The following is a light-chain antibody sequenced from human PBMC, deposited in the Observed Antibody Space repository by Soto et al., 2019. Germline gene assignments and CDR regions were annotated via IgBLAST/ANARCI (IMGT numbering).Light chain of an antibody. CDR2: EVS. CDR3: TSYAGDTSLGV. J-gene: IGLJ3*02. Sequence: QSALTQPPSASGSPGQSVTISCTGTSSDVGGYNYVSWYQQHPGKAPKLMIYEVSKRPSGVPDRFSGSKSGNTASLTVSGFQAEDEADYYCTSYAGDTSLGVLGGGTKLTVL. V-gene: IGLV2-8*01. CDR1: SSDVGGYNY.